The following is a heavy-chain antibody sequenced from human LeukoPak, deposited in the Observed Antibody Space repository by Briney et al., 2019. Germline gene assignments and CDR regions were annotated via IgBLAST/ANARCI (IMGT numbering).Heavy chain of an antibody. Sequence: GGSLRLSSAASGFTFSSYGMHWVRQAPGKGLEWVAVIWYDGSNKYYADSVKGRFTISRDNSKNTLYLQMNSLRAEDTAVYYCARGYSSGWPLYYYYGMDVWGQGTTVTVSS. CDR1: GFTFSSYG. V-gene: IGHV3-33*01. J-gene: IGHJ6*02. D-gene: IGHD6-19*01. CDR2: IWYDGSNK. CDR3: ARGYSSGWPLYYYYGMDV.